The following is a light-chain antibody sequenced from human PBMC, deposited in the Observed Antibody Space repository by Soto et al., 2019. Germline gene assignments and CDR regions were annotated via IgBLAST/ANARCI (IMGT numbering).Light chain of an antibody. CDR2: DAS. CDR1: QSVGSY. V-gene: IGKV3-11*01. CDR3: KQRSNWPPLT. J-gene: IGKJ4*01. Sequence: EIVLTQSPATLSLSPGERATLSCRASQSVGSYLAWYQQKPGQAPRLLIYDASNRATGIPARFSGSGSGTDFTLTISSLEPEDFAVYYCKQRSNWPPLTFGGGTNVEIK.